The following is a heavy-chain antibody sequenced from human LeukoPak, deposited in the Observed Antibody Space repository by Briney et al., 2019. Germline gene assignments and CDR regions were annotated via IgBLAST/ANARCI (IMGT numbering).Heavy chain of an antibody. CDR3: AREVEMATIWLYYFDY. CDR1: GYTFTSYG. CDR2: ISAYNGNT. J-gene: IGHJ4*02. V-gene: IGHV1-18*01. Sequence: ASVKVFCKASGYTFTSYGISWGRQAPGQGLEWMGWISAYNGNTNYAQKLQGRVTMTTDTSTSTAYMELRSLRSDDTAVYYCAREVEMATIWLYYFDYWGQGTLVTVSS. D-gene: IGHD5-24*01.